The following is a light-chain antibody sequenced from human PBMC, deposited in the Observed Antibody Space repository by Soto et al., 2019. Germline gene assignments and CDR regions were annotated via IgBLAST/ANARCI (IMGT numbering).Light chain of an antibody. CDR1: QSLRSGD. J-gene: IGKJ1*01. V-gene: IGKV3-20*01. CDR2: GAS. Sequence: EIVLTRSPCAPSFSPGERDTLSCRASQSLRSGDLASYHQIQGRAPRHFIYGASSRAPGIPDRFSGSGSGTDFTLTISKLEPEDFAVYYCQQYGCSPRWTFGLGTKVDIK. CDR3: QQYGCSPRWT.